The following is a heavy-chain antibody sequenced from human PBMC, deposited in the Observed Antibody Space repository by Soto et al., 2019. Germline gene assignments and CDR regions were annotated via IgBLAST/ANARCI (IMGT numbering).Heavy chain of an antibody. D-gene: IGHD3-10*01. CDR1: GDTFSGYP. J-gene: IGHJ4*02. CDR2: IIPVFGTT. Sequence: SVKVSCKASGDTFSGYPINWVRQAPGEGLEWMGRIIPVFGTTNDAQGFEGRVTFTADESTNTAYLELRGLLSEDTAVYYCARDGGFGELKYWGPGTLVTVSS. CDR3: ARDGGFGELKY. V-gene: IGHV1-69*13.